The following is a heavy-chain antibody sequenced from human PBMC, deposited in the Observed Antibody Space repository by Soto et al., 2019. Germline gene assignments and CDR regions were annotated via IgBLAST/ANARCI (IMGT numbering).Heavy chain of an antibody. V-gene: IGHV3-33*01. D-gene: IGHD3-3*01. Sequence: GGSLRLSCAASGFTFSSYGMHWVRQAPGKGLEWVAVIWYDGSNKYYADSVKGRFTISRDNSKNTLYLQMNSLRAEETAVSYCAREYYDFWSGQLSQFDPWGQGTLVTVSS. J-gene: IGHJ5*02. CDR2: IWYDGSNK. CDR1: GFTFSSYG. CDR3: AREYYDFWSGQLSQFDP.